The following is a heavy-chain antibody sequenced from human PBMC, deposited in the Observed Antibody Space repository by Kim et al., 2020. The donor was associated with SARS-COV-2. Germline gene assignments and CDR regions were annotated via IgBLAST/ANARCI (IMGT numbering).Heavy chain of an antibody. J-gene: IGHJ3*02. CDR2: IKQDGSEK. CDR3: AGDLAVGGGVIVHAFDI. V-gene: IGHV3-7*03. CDR1: GFTFSSYW. D-gene: IGHD3-16*02. Sequence: GGSLRLSCAASGFTFSSYWMNWVRQAPGKGLEWVANIKQDGSEKYYVDSVKGRFTISRDNAKNTLYLQMNSLRAEDTAVYYCAGDLAVGGGVIVHAFDIWGQGTLVTVSS.